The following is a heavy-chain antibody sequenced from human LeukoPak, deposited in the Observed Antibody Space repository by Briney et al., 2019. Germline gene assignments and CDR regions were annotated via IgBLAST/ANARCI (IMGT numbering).Heavy chain of an antibody. CDR1: GFTFSSNA. CDR2: ISSSSSYI. Sequence: GGSLRLSCVASGFTFSSNAMSWVRQAPGKGLEWVSSISSSSSYIYYADSVKGRFTISRDNAKNSLYLQMNSLRAEDTAVYYCARGKGYSGYDYNYWGQGTLVTVSS. D-gene: IGHD5-12*01. J-gene: IGHJ4*02. CDR3: ARGKGYSGYDYNY. V-gene: IGHV3-21*01.